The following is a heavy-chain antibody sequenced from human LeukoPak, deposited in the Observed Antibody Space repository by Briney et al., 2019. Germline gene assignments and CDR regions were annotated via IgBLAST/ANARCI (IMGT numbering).Heavy chain of an antibody. CDR1: GYTFTSYD. J-gene: IGHJ6*03. CDR3: ARDQNEYDFWSGYYAYYYYYYMDV. CDR2: INPNSGGT. D-gene: IGHD3-3*01. V-gene: IGHV1-2*02. Sequence: ASVKVSCKASGYTFTSYDINWVRQAPGQGLEWMVWINPNSGGTKYAQKFQGRVTMTRDTSISTAYMELSRLRSDDTAVYYCARDQNEYDFWSGYYAYYYYYYMDVWGKGTTVTVSS.